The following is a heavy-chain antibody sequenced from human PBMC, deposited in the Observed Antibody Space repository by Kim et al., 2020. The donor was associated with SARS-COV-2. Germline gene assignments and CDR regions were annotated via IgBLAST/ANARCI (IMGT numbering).Heavy chain of an antibody. CDR3: AREGLLGLYDMVIRLDWFDP. J-gene: IGHJ5*02. CDR1: GGSFSGYY. Sequence: SETLSLTCAVYGGSFSGYYWSWIRQPPGKGLEWIGEINHSGSTNYYPSLKSRVTISVDTSKNQLSLKLSSVTAADTAVYYCAREGLLGLYDMVIRLDWFDPWGQGTMVTVSS. CDR2: INHSGST. D-gene: IGHD3-22*01. V-gene: IGHV4-34*01.